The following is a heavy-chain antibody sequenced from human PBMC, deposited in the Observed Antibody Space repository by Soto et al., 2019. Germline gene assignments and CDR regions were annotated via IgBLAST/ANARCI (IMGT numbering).Heavy chain of an antibody. V-gene: IGHV4-31*03. D-gene: IGHD4-4*01. Sequence: QVQLQASGPGLVKPSQTLSLTCTVSGGFISSGGYYWSWIRQHPGKGLEWIGYIYYSGSTYYNPSLKSRVTIAGDTSKNQFSLKLSSVTAADTAVYYCARATVTTRQGFDIWGQGTMVTVSS. J-gene: IGHJ3*02. CDR1: GGFISSGGYY. CDR2: IYYSGST. CDR3: ARATVTTRQGFDI.